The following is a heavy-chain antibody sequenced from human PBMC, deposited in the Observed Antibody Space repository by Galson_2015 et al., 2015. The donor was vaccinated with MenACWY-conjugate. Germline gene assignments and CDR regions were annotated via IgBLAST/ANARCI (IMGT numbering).Heavy chain of an antibody. V-gene: IGHV1-46*01. J-gene: IGHJ4*02. CDR1: GYTFTTYY. CDR2: IRPSGDDGT. CDR3: VREYRGWSFGH. D-gene: IGHD2-15*01. Sequence: SVKVSCKASGYTFTTYYMHWVRQAPGQGLEWMGIIRPSGDDGTTYAQKFQGRVTMTRDTSTSTVYMDLSSLRSGDTAVYYCVREYRGWSFGHWGQGTLVTVSS.